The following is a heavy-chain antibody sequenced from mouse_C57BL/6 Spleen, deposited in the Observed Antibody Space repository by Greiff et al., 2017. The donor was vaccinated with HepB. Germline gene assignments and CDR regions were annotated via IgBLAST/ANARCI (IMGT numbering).Heavy chain of an antibody. CDR2: INYDGSST. CDR1: GFTFSDYY. V-gene: IGHV5-16*01. CDR3: ARVNYASFAY. J-gene: IGHJ3*01. D-gene: IGHD1-1*02. Sequence: EVMLVESEGGLVQPGSSMKLSCTASGFTFSDYYMAWVRQVPEKGLEWVANINYDGSSTYYLDSLKSRFIISRDNAKNILYLQMSSLKSEDTATYYCARVNYASFAYWGQGTLVTVSA.